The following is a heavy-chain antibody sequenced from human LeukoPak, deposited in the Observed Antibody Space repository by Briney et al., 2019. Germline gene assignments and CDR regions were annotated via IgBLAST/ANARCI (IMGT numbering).Heavy chain of an antibody. V-gene: IGHV3-23*01. D-gene: IGHD1-26*01. Sequence: GGSLRLSCAASRFTFNSYAMSWVRQAPGKGLEWVSVIGGSNGITFYVGSVKGRFTISRDNSKDTLYLQMNSLRAEDTAVYYCAKDWGVGSPRGYFDYWGQGTLVTVSS. CDR3: AKDWGVGSPRGYFDY. CDR2: IGGSNGIT. CDR1: RFTFNSYA. J-gene: IGHJ4*02.